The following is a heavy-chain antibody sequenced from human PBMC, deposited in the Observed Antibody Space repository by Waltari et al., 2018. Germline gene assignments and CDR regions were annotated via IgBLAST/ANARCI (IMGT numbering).Heavy chain of an antibody. J-gene: IGHJ3*02. V-gene: IGHV4-59*01. CDR2: IDYSGRT. CDR1: GGSISIYY. CDR3: ARTGGDAFDI. D-gene: IGHD1-1*01. Sequence: QVQLQESGPGLVKPSENLSLTCTVSGGSISIYYWSLIRPAPGKGLEWIGYIDYSGRTNYNPSLKSRVTISVDTSKNQFSLKLSSVPAADTAVYYCARTGGDAFDIWGQGTMVTVSS.